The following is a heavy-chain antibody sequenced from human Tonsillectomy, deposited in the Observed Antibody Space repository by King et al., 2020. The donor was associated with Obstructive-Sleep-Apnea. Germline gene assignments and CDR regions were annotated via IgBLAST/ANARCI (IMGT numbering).Heavy chain of an antibody. D-gene: IGHD3-10*01. CDR2: ISGSGGST. V-gene: IGHV3-23*04. CDR3: ARGSGPRQILMSH. J-gene: IGHJ4*02. Sequence: QLVQSGGDLLQRGGSLRLSCAASGFTFRNYAMSWVRQAPGKGPEWGSGISGSGGSTYYADSVKGRFPISRDNSQNTLFLEMNSLRAEDTAQYYCARGSGPRQILMSHWGQGTLVTVSS. CDR1: GFTFRNYA.